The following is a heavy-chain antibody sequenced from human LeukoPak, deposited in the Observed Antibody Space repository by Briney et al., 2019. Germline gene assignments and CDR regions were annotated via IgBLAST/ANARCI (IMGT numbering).Heavy chain of an antibody. CDR3: ARDRRGLAYCGGECYWFDA. CDR1: GGSISSYY. Sequence: SETLSLTCTVSGGSISSYYWSWIRQPPGKGLECIVNISYSGSTTYNPPLKSGVTTSVYTPNTQCSLKLRSVTAAHTTACYCARDRRGLAYCGGECYWFDAWGQRTLVTVSS. V-gene: IGHV4-59*12. J-gene: IGHJ5*02. CDR2: ISYSGST. D-gene: IGHD2-21*01.